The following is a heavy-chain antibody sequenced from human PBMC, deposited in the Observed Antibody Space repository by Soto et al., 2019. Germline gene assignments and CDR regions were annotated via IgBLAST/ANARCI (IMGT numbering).Heavy chain of an antibody. Sequence: EVHLLESGGGLVQPGGSLRLSCAGSGFTFNTYAMTWVRQAPGKGLGWVSMISDSGSTYYSGSVRGRFTISSDNSKSTLYLQMNSLRADDTVIYYCAKHWGTPAPDDYWGQGTLVTVSS. CDR3: AKHWGTPAPDDY. V-gene: IGHV3-23*01. CDR1: GFTFNTYA. J-gene: IGHJ4*02. CDR2: ISDSGST. D-gene: IGHD6-13*01.